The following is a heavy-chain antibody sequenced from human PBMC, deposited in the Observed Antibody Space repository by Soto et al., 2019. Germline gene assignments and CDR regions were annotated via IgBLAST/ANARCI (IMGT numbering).Heavy chain of an antibody. V-gene: IGHV4-59*01. Sequence: QVQLQESGPGLVRPSETLSLTCTVSGDSISTYHWSWIRQPQGKGLVWIGYIYYSGSTNYNPSLKSRGTIAVNTSNNQHSVKPSSVTAADNAVYYCARAVLMGVAAMDVWGQGITVTVSS. D-gene: IGHD2-15*01. CDR1: GDSISTYH. CDR2: IYYSGST. J-gene: IGHJ6*02. CDR3: ARAVLMGVAAMDV.